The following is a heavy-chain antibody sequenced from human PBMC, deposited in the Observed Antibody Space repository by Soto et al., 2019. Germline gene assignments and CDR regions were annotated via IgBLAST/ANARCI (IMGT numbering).Heavy chain of an antibody. Sequence: QVQLVQSGAEVKKPGASVKVSCKASGYTFTSYGITWVRQAPGQGLEWMGWISAYNGNTNYAQKHQGRVTMTTDTTTSTGYMKLGSLISDDTAVYYCAGDLPPVDYWSQGTLVTVSS. CDR1: GYTFTSYG. J-gene: IGHJ4*02. CDR3: AGDLPPVDY. CDR2: ISAYNGNT. D-gene: IGHD4-17*01. V-gene: IGHV1-18*01.